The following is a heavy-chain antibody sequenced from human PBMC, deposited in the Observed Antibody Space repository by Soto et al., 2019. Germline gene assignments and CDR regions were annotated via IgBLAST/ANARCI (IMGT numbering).Heavy chain of an antibody. D-gene: IGHD6-19*01. CDR1: GFTFSSYS. CDR2: ISSSSTTI. J-gene: IGHJ4*02. CDR3: ARDRIPYSSGCPH. V-gene: IGHV3-48*01. Sequence: GGSLRLSCEASGFTFSSYSMNWVRQAPGKGLEWISYISSSSTTIYYADSVKGRFTISRDNAKNSLYLQMNSLRAEDTAVYYCARDRIPYSSGCPHWGQGTLVTVSS.